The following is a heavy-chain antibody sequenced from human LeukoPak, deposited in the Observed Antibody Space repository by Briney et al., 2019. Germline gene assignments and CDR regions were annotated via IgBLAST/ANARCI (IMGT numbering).Heavy chain of an antibody. V-gene: IGHV4-61*02. CDR1: GGSISSGSYY. D-gene: IGHD6-13*01. J-gene: IGHJ2*01. CDR2: IYTSGST. Sequence: SETLSLTCTVSGGSISSGSYYWSWIRQPAGKGLEWIGRIYTSGSTNYNPSLKSRVTISVDTSKNQFSLKLSSVTAADTAVYYCARQEWIAAAGSGYFDLWGRGTLATVSS. CDR3: ARQEWIAAAGSGYFDL.